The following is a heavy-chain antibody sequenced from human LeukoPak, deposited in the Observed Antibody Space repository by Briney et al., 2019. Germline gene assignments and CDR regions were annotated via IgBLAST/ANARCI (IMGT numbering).Heavy chain of an antibody. V-gene: IGHV1-69*05. CDR2: IIPIFGTA. D-gene: IGHD5-24*01. J-gene: IGHJ4*02. CDR3: ARGRDGPRRYFDY. Sequence: ASVKVSCKASGGTFSSYAISWVRQAPGQGLEWMGGIIPIFGTANYAQKFQGRVTITTDESTSTAYMELSSLRSEDTAVYYCARGRDGPRRYFDYWGQGTLVTVSS. CDR1: GGTFSSYA.